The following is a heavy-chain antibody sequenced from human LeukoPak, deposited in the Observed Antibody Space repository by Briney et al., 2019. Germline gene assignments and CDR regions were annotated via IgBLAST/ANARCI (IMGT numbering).Heavy chain of an antibody. Sequence: GGSLRLSCAASGFTFSSYGMHWVRQAPGKGLEWVAFIRYDGSNKYYADSVKGRFTISRDNSKNTLYQQMQSLRAEDNAVYYCEKDGGSGSYRAPFDYWGQGTLVTVSS. CDR2: IRYDGSNK. CDR3: EKDGGSGSYRAPFDY. V-gene: IGHV3-30*02. J-gene: IGHJ4*02. CDR1: GFTFSSYG. D-gene: IGHD1-26*01.